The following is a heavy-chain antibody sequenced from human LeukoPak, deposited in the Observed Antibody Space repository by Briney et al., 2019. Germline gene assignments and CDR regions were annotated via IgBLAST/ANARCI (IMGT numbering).Heavy chain of an antibody. V-gene: IGHV3-21*01. D-gene: IGHD6-13*01. J-gene: IGHJ4*02. Sequence: PGGSLRLSCAASGFTFSSYSMNWVRQAPGKGLEWVSSISSSSSYIYYADSVKGRFTISRDNAKNSLYLQMNSLRAEDTAVYYCARDVPAAGTSYFDYWGQGTLVTVSS. CDR1: GFTFSSYS. CDR3: ARDVPAAGTSYFDY. CDR2: ISSSSSYI.